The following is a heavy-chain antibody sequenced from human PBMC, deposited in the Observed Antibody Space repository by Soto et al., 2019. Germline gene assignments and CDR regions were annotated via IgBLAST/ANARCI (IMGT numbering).Heavy chain of an antibody. Sequence: GASVKVSCKTSGYSFTTYGISWVRQAPGQGLEWMGWISAYNGNTNYAQKLQGRVTMTTDTSTSTAYMELRSLRSEDTAVYYCATFWSGYPYFDYWGQGTLVTVSS. V-gene: IGHV1-18*01. CDR3: ATFWSGYPYFDY. J-gene: IGHJ4*02. CDR2: ISAYNGNT. D-gene: IGHD3-3*01. CDR1: GYSFTTYG.